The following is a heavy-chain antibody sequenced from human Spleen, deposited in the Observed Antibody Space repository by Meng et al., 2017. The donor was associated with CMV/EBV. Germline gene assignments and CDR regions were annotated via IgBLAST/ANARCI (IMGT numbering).Heavy chain of an antibody. CDR3: ARALYSGYDSPPGY. CDR2: IYHTGST. Sequence: SETLSLTCTVSGYFISSGHYWGWIRQPPGKGLEWMGYIYHTGSTLYNPSLQSRVSMSVDTSKDQFSLTLTSVTAADTAVYYCARALYSGYDSPPGYWGQGTLVTVSS. V-gene: IGHV4-38-2*02. J-gene: IGHJ4*02. D-gene: IGHD5-12*01. CDR1: GYFISSGHY.